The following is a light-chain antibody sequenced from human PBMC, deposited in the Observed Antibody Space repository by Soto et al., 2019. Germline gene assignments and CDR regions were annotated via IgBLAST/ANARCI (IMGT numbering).Light chain of an antibody. CDR1: QGITTF. V-gene: IGKV1-17*03. CDR3: LQHNSYPYN. Sequence: DIQMTQSPSVVSASVGDTVTVTCRASQGITTFLAWFRQRPGRVPERLIYGASSLQSGVPSRFTGRGSGTEFTFTIRSLQHEEFGIDYCLQHNSYPYNCGQGTEVDSK. J-gene: IGKJ2*01. CDR2: GAS.